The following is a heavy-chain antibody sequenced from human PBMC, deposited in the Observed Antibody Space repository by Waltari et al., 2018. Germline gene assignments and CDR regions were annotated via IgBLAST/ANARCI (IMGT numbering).Heavy chain of an antibody. CDR2: IWYDGSNK. CDR1: GFPFRSYG. CDR3: ARGSGGFAFDI. V-gene: IGHV3-33*01. J-gene: IGHJ3*02. D-gene: IGHD6-25*01. Sequence: QVQLVESGGGVVQPGRSLRLSCAASGFPFRSYGMTWVRPAPGRGLEWVAVIWYDGSNKYYADSVKGRFTISRDNSKNTLYLQMNSLRAEDTAVYYCARGSGGFAFDIWGQGTMVTVSS.